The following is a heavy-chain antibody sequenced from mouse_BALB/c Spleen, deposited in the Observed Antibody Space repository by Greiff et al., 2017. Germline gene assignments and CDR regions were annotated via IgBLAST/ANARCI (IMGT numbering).Heavy chain of an antibody. CDR3: TRSGGNYGDY. D-gene: IGHD2-1*01. V-gene: IGHV1-69*02. Sequence: QVQLQPPGAELVRPGASVKLSCKASGYTFTSYWLNWVKPRPGQGLEWIGNIYPSDSYTNYNPKFKDKATLTVDKSSSTAYMQLSSPTSEDSAVYYCTRSGGNYGDYWGQGTTLTVSS. J-gene: IGHJ2*01. CDR1: GYTFTSYW. CDR2: IYPSDSYT.